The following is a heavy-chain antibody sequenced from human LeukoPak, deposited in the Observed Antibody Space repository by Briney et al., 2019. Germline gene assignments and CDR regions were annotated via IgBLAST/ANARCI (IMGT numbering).Heavy chain of an antibody. Sequence: PSETLSLTCTVSGGSISSYYWSWIRQPPGKGLEWIGYIYYSGSTNYNPSLKSRVAISVDTSKNQFSLKPSSVTAADTAVYYCARGRGGSGTRMDVWGKGTTVTISS. CDR2: IYYSGST. V-gene: IGHV4-59*01. CDR3: ARGRGGSGTRMDV. J-gene: IGHJ6*03. D-gene: IGHD3-3*01. CDR1: GGSISSYY.